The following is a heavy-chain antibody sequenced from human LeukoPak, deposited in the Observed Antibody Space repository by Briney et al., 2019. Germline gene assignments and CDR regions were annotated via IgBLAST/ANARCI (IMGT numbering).Heavy chain of an antibody. V-gene: IGHV3-30*18. Sequence: GGSLRLSCAASGFTFSSYGMHWVRQAPGKGLEWVAVISYDGSNKYYADSVKGRFTISRDNSKNTLYLQMNSLRAEDTAVYYCAKDQQKPSFDWLLHLFDYWGQGTLVTVSS. CDR2: ISYDGSNK. D-gene: IGHD3-9*01. CDR3: AKDQQKPSFDWLLHLFDY. CDR1: GFTFSSYG. J-gene: IGHJ4*02.